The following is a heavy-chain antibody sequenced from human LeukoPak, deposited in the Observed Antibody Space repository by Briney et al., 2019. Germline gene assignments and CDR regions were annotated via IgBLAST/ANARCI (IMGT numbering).Heavy chain of an antibody. CDR2: ISVSGSST. V-gene: IGHV3-23*01. D-gene: IGHD6-19*01. J-gene: IGHJ4*02. CDR3: AKVVAVASPYYFDY. CDR1: GFTFSSYA. Sequence: GGSLRLSCAASGFTFSSYAMSWVRQAPGKGLEGVSPISVSGSSTYYADSVKGRFTISRDNSKNTLYLQMNSLRAEDTAVYYCAKVVAVASPYYFDYWGQGTLVTVSS.